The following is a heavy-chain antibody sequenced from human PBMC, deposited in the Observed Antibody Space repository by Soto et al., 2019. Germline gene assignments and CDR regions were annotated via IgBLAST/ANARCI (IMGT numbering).Heavy chain of an antibody. CDR2: IIPIFGTA. D-gene: IGHD3-22*01. V-gene: IGHV1-69*13. CDR1: GGAFSSYA. J-gene: IGHJ5*02. Sequence: SVKVSCKAAGGAFSSYAISWVRQAPGQGLEWMGGIIPIFGTANYAQKFQGRVTITADESTSTAYMELSSLRSEDTAVYYCARMHYDSSGFYWFDPWGQGTLVTVSS. CDR3: ARMHYDSSGFYWFDP.